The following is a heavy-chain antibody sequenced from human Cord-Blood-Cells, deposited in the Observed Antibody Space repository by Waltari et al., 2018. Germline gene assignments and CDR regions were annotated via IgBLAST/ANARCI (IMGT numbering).Heavy chain of an antibody. J-gene: IGHJ4*02. CDR2: INHSGST. CDR3: ARSAGDGGFFDY. Sequence: QVQLQQWGAGLLKPSETLSLTCAVYGGSFSGYYWCWIRQPPGKGLEWIGEINHSGSTNYNPSLKSRVTISVDTSKNQFSLKLSSVTAADTAVYYCARSAGDGGFFDYWGQGTLVTVSS. V-gene: IGHV4-34*01. D-gene: IGHD3-10*01. CDR1: GGSFSGYY.